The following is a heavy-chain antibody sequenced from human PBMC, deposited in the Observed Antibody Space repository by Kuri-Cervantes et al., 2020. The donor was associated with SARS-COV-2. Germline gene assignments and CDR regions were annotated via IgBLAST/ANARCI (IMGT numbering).Heavy chain of an antibody. D-gene: IGHD3-9*01. V-gene: IGHV1-2*02. J-gene: IGHJ4*02. CDR3: GLLRFFDWLSPFDF. CDR2: INPNSGGT. Sequence: ASVKVSCKASGYTFTGYYMHWVRQAPGQGLEWMGWINPNSGGTNYAQKFQGRVTMTRDTSTSSVYMELTRLSSDDTAVYFCGLLRFFDWLSPFDFWGQGTLVIVSS. CDR1: GYTFTGYY.